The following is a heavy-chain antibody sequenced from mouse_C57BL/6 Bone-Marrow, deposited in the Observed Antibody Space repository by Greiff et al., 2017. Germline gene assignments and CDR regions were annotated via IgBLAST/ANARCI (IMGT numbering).Heavy chain of an antibody. J-gene: IGHJ3*01. V-gene: IGHV1-66*01. Sequence: QVQLKQSGPELVKPGASVKISCKASGYSFTSYYIHWVKQRPGQGLEWIGWIYPGCGNTKYNEKFKGKATLTAATSSSPTCMQLSSLTSEVSAISYCARPSYYSNYVSFAYWGQETLVTVSS. CDR2: IYPGCGNT. D-gene: IGHD2-5*01. CDR3: ARPSYYSNYVSFAY. CDR1: GYSFTSYY.